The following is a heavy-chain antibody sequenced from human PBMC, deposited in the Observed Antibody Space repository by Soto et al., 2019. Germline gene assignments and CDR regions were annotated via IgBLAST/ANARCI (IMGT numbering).Heavy chain of an antibody. V-gene: IGHV4-34*01. CDR2: INHRGST. D-gene: IGHD3-9*01. Sequence: QVHLQQWGAGLLKPSQTLSLTCAVYGGSFSGYYWSWIRQPPGKGLEWIGEINHRGSTNYNPSLKRRVTTSVDTAKSQFSLKLSSVTASDTAVYYCARGGYYDILTGYHDFFDFWGQGTLVTVSS. CDR3: ARGGYYDILTGYHDFFDF. J-gene: IGHJ4*02. CDR1: GGSFSGYY.